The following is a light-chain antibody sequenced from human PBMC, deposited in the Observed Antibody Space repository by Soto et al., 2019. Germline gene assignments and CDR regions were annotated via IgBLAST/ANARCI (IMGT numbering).Light chain of an antibody. CDR1: QGISSY. V-gene: IGKV1-8*01. CDR3: QQSYSTSLIT. J-gene: IGKJ5*01. CDR2: AAS. Sequence: AILMTQSPSSFSASTGDRVTITWGASQGISSYLAWYQQKPGKAPKLLIYAASTLQSGVPSRFSGSGSATDFTLPISSLQPADFATYYCQQSYSTSLITFGHGTRLEIK.